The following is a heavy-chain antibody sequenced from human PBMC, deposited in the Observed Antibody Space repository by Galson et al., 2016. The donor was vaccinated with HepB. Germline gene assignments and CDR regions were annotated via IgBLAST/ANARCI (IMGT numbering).Heavy chain of an antibody. Sequence: SLRLSCAASGFTFSSYGMHWVRRAPGKGLEWVAVISYDGSNKYYADSVKGRFTISRDNSKNTLYLQMNSLRAEDTAVYYCATPYYDLWSGYNPFDYWGQGTLVTVSS. CDR2: ISYDGSNK. J-gene: IGHJ4*02. CDR1: GFTFSSYG. V-gene: IGHV3-30*03. CDR3: ATPYYDLWSGYNPFDY. D-gene: IGHD3-3*01.